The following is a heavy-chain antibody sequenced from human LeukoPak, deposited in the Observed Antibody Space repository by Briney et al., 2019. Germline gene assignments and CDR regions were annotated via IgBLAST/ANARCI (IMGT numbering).Heavy chain of an antibody. V-gene: IGHV4-39*07. D-gene: IGHD6-19*01. J-gene: IGHJ4*02. CDR1: GGSISSSSYY. Sequence: SETLSLTCTVSGGSISSSSYYWGWIRQPPGKGLEWIGSIYYSGSTYYNPSLKSRTTLSLDTSKNQFSLRLTSVTAADTAVYYCARKLSSGWYGFDYWGQGILATVAS. CDR2: IYYSGST. CDR3: ARKLSSGWYGFDY.